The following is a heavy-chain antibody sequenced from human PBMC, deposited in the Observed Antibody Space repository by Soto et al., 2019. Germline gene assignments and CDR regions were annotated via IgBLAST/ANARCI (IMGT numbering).Heavy chain of an antibody. D-gene: IGHD6-19*01. V-gene: IGHV3-30*18. CDR2: ISQDGTNR. J-gene: IGHJ3*01. Sequence: QVQLVESGGGVVQPGRSLRLSCAASGFTFSTYGMHWVRQAPGKGLEWVAVISQDGTNRYYADSVKGRFTISRDNYKNMLFLQMDSLRTEDTAVFYCAKEWAAVAGTYVFDGWGQGTMVTVSS. CDR3: AKEWAAVAGTYVFDG. CDR1: GFTFSTYG.